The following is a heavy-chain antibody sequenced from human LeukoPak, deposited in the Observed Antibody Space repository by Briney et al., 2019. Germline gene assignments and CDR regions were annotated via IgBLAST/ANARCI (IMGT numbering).Heavy chain of an antibody. D-gene: IGHD3-22*01. CDR1: GGSISSYY. J-gene: IGHJ4*02. Sequence: SETLSLTCTVSGGSISSYYWSWIRQPPGKGLEWIGYIYYTGSTNYNPSLKSRVTISVDTSKNQFSLKLSSVTAADTAVYYCARDSYDSSGSQGDHWGQGTLVTVSS. CDR2: IYYTGST. CDR3: ARDSYDSSGSQGDH. V-gene: IGHV4-59*12.